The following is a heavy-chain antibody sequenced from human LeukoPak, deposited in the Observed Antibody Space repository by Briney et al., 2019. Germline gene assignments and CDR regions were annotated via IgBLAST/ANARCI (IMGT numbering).Heavy chain of an antibody. V-gene: IGHV3-7*04. Sequence: GGSLRLSCAASGFTISGYWMSWVRQAPGKGLEWVADIKQDGSEKYYVDSVKGRFTISRDNAKNSLFLQMNSLRAEDTGVYYCARDWQWQQLDGDAFDIWGQGTMVTVSS. CDR2: IKQDGSEK. CDR3: ARDWQWQQLDGDAFDI. CDR1: GFTISGYW. D-gene: IGHD6-13*01. J-gene: IGHJ3*02.